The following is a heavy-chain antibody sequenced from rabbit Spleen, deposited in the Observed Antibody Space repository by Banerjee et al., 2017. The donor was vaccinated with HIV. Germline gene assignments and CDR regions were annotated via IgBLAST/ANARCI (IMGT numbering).Heavy chain of an antibody. V-gene: IGHV1S45*01. Sequence: EHLEESGGGLVKPEGSLTLTCKASGFSFSRGYDMCWVRQAPGRGLEWIGCIYTGNGKTYYASWAKGRFTISKSSSTTVTLQMTSLTAADTATYFCASAGRGYGNAFNLWGPGTLVTVS. J-gene: IGHJ4*01. CDR2: IYTGNGKT. CDR1: GFSFSRGYD. CDR3: ASAGRGYGNAFNL. D-gene: IGHD6-1*01.